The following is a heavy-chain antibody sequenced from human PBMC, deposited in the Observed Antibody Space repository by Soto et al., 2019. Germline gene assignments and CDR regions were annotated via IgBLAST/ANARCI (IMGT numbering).Heavy chain of an antibody. V-gene: IGHV1-69*01. D-gene: IGHD5-18*01. Sequence: QVQLVQSGAEVKKPGSSVKVSCKASGGTFSSYAISWVRQAPGQGLEWMGGIIPIFGTANYAQKFQGRVTITADESTSTAYMELSNLRSEDTAVYYCARASTAMVLGNYYYYGMDVWGQGTTVTVSS. CDR1: GGTFSSYA. J-gene: IGHJ6*02. CDR3: ARASTAMVLGNYYYYGMDV. CDR2: IIPIFGTA.